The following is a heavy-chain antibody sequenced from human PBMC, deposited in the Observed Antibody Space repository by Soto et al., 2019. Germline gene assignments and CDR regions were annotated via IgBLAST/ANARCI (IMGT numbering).Heavy chain of an antibody. D-gene: IGHD3-10*01. CDR1: GGSISSSSYY. CDR3: ARLTRDPRTYYYYGMDV. CDR2: IYYSGST. V-gene: IGHV4-39*01. J-gene: IGHJ6*02. Sequence: SETLSLTCTVSGGSISSSSYYWGWIRQPPGKGLEWIGSIYYSGSTYYNPSLKSRVTISVDTSKNQFSLKLSSVTAADTAVYYCARLTRDPRTYYYYGMDVWGQGTTVTVSS.